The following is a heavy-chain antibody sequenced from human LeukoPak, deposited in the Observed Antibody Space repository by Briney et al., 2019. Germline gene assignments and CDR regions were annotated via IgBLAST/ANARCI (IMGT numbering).Heavy chain of an antibody. V-gene: IGHV3-23*01. CDR1: GFTFSSYA. J-gene: IGHJ4*02. Sequence: PGGSLRLSCAASGFTFSSYAMSWVRQAPGKGLEWVSAVSGSGGSTYYADSVKGRFTISRDNSKNTLYLQMNSLRAEDTAVYYCAKPRYFDWLAFDYWGQGTLVTVSS. CDR3: AKPRYFDWLAFDY. CDR2: VSGSGGST. D-gene: IGHD3-9*01.